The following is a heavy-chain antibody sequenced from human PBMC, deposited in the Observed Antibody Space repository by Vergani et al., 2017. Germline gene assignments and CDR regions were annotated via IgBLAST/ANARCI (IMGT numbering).Heavy chain of an antibody. CDR3: ARVPAMIGYCSSTSCSPPLWYFDL. V-gene: IGHV4-31*03. J-gene: IGHJ2*01. D-gene: IGHD2-2*01. CDR1: GGSISSGGYY. CDR2: IYYSGST. Sequence: QVQLQESGPGLVKPSQTLSLTCTVSGGSISSGGYYWSWIRQHPGKGLEWIGYIYYSGSTYYNPSLKSRVTISVDKSKHQFSLKLSSVTAADTAVYYCARVPAMIGYCSSTSCSPPLWYFDLWGRGTLVTVSS.